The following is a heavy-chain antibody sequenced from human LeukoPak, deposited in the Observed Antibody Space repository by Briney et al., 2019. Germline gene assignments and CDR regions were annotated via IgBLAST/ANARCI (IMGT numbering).Heavy chain of an antibody. J-gene: IGHJ6*02. CDR3: AEALGYCSSTSCYNYYYGMDV. CDR2: IYPGDSDT. V-gene: IGHV5-51*01. D-gene: IGHD2-2*01. CDR1: GYSFTSYW. Sequence: GESLKISCKGSGYSFTSYWIAWVRQMPGKGLEWMGIIYPGDSDTRYSPSFQGQVTISADKSISTAYLQWSSLKASDTAMYYCAEALGYCSSTSCYNYYYGMDVWGQGTTVTVSS.